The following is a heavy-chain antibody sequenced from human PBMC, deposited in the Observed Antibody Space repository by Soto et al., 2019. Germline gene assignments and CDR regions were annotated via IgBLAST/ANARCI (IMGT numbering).Heavy chain of an antibody. D-gene: IGHD3-10*01. Sequence: EVQLLESGGGLVQPGGSLRLSCAASGFTFSSYAMSWVRQAPGKGLEWVSAISGSGGSTYYADSVKGRFTISRDNSKNTLYLQMNSLRAEDTAVYYCAKVGDPITMVRGALWYMDVWGKGTTVTVSS. V-gene: IGHV3-23*01. CDR2: ISGSGGST. CDR3: AKVGDPITMVRGALWYMDV. J-gene: IGHJ6*03. CDR1: GFTFSSYA.